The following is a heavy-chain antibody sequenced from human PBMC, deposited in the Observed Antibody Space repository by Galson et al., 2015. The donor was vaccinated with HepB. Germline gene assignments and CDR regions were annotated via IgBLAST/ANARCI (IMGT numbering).Heavy chain of an antibody. D-gene: IGHD1-26*01. CDR1: GFTFSSYN. Sequence: SLRLSCAASGFTFSSYNMNWARQAPGKGLEWVSSISSSSSYIYYADSVKGRFTISRDNAKNSLYLQMNSLRAEDTAVYYCASLESGSYYDNFDDWGQGTLVTVSS. CDR3: ASLESGSYYDNFDD. J-gene: IGHJ4*02. V-gene: IGHV3-21*06. CDR2: ISSSSSYI.